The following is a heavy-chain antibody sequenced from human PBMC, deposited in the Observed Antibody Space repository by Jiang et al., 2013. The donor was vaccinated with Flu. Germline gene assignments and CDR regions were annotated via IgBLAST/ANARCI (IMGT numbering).Heavy chain of an antibody. CDR3: ARSATVLRFLEWAQGGY. V-gene: IGHV7-4-1*02. D-gene: IGHD3-3*01. CDR1: GYTFTSYA. J-gene: IGHJ4*02. Sequence: SELKKPGASVKVSCKASGYTFTSYAMNWVRQAPGQGLEWMGWINTNTGNPTYAQGFTGRFVFSLDTSVSTAYLQISSLKAEDTAVYYCARSATVLRFLEWAQGGYWGQGTLVTVSS. CDR2: INTNTGNP.